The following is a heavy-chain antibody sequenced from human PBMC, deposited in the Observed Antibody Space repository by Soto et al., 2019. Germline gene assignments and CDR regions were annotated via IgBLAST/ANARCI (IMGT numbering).Heavy chain of an antibody. D-gene: IGHD5-12*01. CDR1: GGSISSGDYY. V-gene: IGHV4-30-4*01. CDR2: IYYSGST. Sequence: SETLSLTCTVSGGSISSGDYYWSWIRQPPGKGLEWIGYIYYSGSTYYNPSLKSRVTISVDTSKNQFSLKLSSVTAADTAVYYCAREATTSNTRYFDLWGRGTLVTVSS. J-gene: IGHJ2*01. CDR3: AREATTSNTRYFDL.